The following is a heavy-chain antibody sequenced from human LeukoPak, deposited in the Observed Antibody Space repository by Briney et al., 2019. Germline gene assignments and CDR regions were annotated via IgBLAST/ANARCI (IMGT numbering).Heavy chain of an antibody. Sequence: GGSLRLSCAASGFTFSSFGMHWVRQAPGKGLEWVAFIRYDGSNKYYADSVKGRFTISRDNSKNTLYLQMNSLRAEDTAVYYCARDLNRYCSGGSCFLYMGPYYYYGMDVWGQGTTVTVSS. CDR3: ARDLNRYCSGGSCFLYMGPYYYYGMDV. J-gene: IGHJ6*02. CDR1: GFTFSSFG. D-gene: IGHD2-15*01. V-gene: IGHV3-30*02. CDR2: IRYDGSNK.